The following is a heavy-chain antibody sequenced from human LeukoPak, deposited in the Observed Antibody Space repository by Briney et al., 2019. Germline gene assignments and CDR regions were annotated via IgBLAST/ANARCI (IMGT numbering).Heavy chain of an antibody. CDR2: INPNSGGT. CDR3: ARDIVVVPAATGTWFDP. Sequence: GASVKVSCKASGYTFTGYYMHWVRQAPGQGLEWVGWINPNSGGTNYAQKFQGRVTMTRDTSISTAYMELSRLRSDDTAVYYCARDIVVVPAATGTWFDPWGQGTLVTVSS. D-gene: IGHD2-2*01. CDR1: GYTFTGYY. J-gene: IGHJ5*02. V-gene: IGHV1-2*02.